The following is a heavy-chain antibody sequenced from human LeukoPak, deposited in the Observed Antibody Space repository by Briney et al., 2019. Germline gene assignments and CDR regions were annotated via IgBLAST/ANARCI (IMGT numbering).Heavy chain of an antibody. J-gene: IGHJ4*02. CDR2: ISYGGSNK. D-gene: IGHD5-18*01. Sequence: GGSLRLSCAASGFTFSSYGMHWVRQAPGKGLEWVAVISYGGSNKYYADSVKGRFTISRDNSKNTLYLQMNSLRAEDTAVYYCAKDLTTYSPNIDYWGQGTLVTVSS. CDR3: AKDLTTYSPNIDY. V-gene: IGHV3-30*18. CDR1: GFTFSSYG.